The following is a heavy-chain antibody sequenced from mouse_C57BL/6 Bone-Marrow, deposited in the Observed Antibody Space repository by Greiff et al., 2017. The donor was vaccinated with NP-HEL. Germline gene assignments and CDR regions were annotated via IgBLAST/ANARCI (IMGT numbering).Heavy chain of an antibody. CDR2: IYPGNSDT. V-gene: IGHV1-5*01. CDR1: GYTFTSYW. CDR3: TRDEDSSGSWFAY. D-gene: IGHD3-2*02. Sequence: SGTVLARPGASVKMSCKTSGYTFTSYWMHWVKQRPGQGLEWIGAIYPGNSDTSYNQKFKGKAKLTAVTSASTAYMELSSLTNEDSAVYYCTRDEDSSGSWFAYWGQGTLVTVSA. J-gene: IGHJ3*01.